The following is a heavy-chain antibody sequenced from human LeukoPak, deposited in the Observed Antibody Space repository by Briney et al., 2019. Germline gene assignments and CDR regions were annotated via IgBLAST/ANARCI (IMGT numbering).Heavy chain of an antibody. J-gene: IGHJ6*02. V-gene: IGHV4-59*08. CDR3: ARYYYDSSGYSHGMDV. D-gene: IGHD3-22*01. Sequence: SETLSLTCIVSGGSINSHYWSWIRQPPGKGLEWIGHINYSGGTKYNPSLKSRVTISVDTPKNQFSLKLSSVTAADTAVYYCARYYYDSSGYSHGMDVWGQGTTVTVSS. CDR2: INYSGGT. CDR1: GGSINSHY.